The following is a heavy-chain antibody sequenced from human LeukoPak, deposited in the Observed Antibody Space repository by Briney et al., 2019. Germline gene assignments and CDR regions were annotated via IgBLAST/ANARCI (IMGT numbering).Heavy chain of an antibody. Sequence: GGSLRLSCAASGFTFSSYGMHWVRQAPGKGLEWVAFIRYDGSNKYYADSVKGRFTISRDNSKNTLYLQMNSLRAEDTAVYYCAKDWSPWAVVPAAILGWGQGTLVTISS. CDR1: GFTFSSYG. J-gene: IGHJ4*02. V-gene: IGHV3-30*02. CDR3: AKDWSPWAVVPAAILG. D-gene: IGHD2-2*02. CDR2: IRYDGSNK.